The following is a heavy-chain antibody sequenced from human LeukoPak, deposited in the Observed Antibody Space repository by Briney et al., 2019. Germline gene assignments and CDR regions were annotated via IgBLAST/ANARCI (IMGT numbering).Heavy chain of an antibody. Sequence: PGGSLRLSCTTSTFTFSSYAIHWVRQAPGKGLEWVAVISYDGSNKYYADSVKGRFTISRDNSKNTLYLQMSSLRAEDTAVYYCARDWVETTMIYYYYYMDVWGKGTTVTVSS. D-gene: IGHD5-24*01. V-gene: IGHV3-30-3*01. CDR1: TFTFSSYA. J-gene: IGHJ6*03. CDR3: ARDWVETTMIYYYYYMDV. CDR2: ISYDGSNK.